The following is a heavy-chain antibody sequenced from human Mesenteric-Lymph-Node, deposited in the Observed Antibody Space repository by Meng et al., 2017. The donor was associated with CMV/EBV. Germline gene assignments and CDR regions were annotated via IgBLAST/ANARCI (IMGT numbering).Heavy chain of an antibody. V-gene: IGHV4-59*08. CDR2: ISYSGST. J-gene: IGHJ4*01. CDR1: GGSIRNYY. D-gene: IGHD3-3*01. CDR3: ARASYDVWSGYYFEY. Sequence: SETLSLTCTVSGGSIRNYYWSWIRQPPGKGLEWIGFISYSGSTGYDPSLKSRVTISVDTPKNQFYLRLTSVTAADTAIYYCARASYDVWSGYYFEYWGPGTLVTVSS.